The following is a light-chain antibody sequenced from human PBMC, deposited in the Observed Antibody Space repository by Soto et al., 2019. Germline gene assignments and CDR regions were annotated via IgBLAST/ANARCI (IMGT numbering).Light chain of an antibody. CDR3: QQYNSFWS. J-gene: IGKJ1*01. CDR2: DAS. CDR1: QSISDW. Sequence: DIQLTQSPSFLSASEGDRVTITCRASQSISDWLAWYQQKPGKAPEILIFDASILQSGVPSRFSGSGSGTEFTLTISSLQPDDFATYYCQQYNSFWSFGQGTKVDIK. V-gene: IGKV1-5*01.